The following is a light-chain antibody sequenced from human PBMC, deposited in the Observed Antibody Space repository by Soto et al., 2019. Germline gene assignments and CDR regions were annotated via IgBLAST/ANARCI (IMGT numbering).Light chain of an antibody. Sequence: SHPPSASWTPGDRIVISCSGSTSNIESHSVKWFQQVPGTAPKLLIITNNQRLSGVPARFSGSKSGASASLAIRRLQSEDAATYYCATWDDRRKGVFGPGTKVTVL. V-gene: IGLV1-44*01. J-gene: IGLJ1*01. CDR2: TNN. CDR3: ATWDDRRKGV. CDR1: TSNIESHS.